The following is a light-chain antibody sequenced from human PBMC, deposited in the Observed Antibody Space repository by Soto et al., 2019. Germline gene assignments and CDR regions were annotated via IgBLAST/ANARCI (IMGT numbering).Light chain of an antibody. CDR1: RDVYINA. Sequence: VVLTQSPATLSLSPGEPATLSCRASRDVYINALAWYQQKPGRTPTLLIYGASTRATGIPDRFSATGSGTEFSLTISSVEPEDFALYYCQQYGASPFTFGPGTRVEI. J-gene: IGKJ3*01. CDR3: QQYGASPFT. CDR2: GAS. V-gene: IGKV3-20*01.